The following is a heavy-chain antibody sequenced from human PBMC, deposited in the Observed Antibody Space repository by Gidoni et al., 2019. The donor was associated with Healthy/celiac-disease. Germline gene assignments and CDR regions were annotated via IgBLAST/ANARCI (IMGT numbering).Heavy chain of an antibody. Sequence: QVQLVESGGGVVQPGRSLRLSCSASGFTFSSYGMHWVRQAPGKGLEWVAVIWYDGSNKYYADSVKGRFTISRDNSKNTLYLQMNSLRAEDTAVYYCARSWHSGYDRLGMDVWGQGTTVTVSS. V-gene: IGHV3-33*01. CDR1: GFTFSSYG. CDR3: ARSWHSGYDRLGMDV. CDR2: IWYDGSNK. D-gene: IGHD5-12*01. J-gene: IGHJ6*02.